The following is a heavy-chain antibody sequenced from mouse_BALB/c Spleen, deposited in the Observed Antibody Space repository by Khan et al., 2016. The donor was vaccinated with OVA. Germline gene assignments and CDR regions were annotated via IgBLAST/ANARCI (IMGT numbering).Heavy chain of an antibody. Sequence: VELVESGPGLVAPSHSLSITCTISGFSFTNYGIHWVRQPPGKGLEWLVVIWSDGSTSYNSALKSRLSISRDNSKSQVFLRMNSLQTDDTAMYYCARQPYFHYYMMDYWGQGTSVIVSS. CDR1: GFSFTNYG. D-gene: IGHD2-10*01. J-gene: IGHJ4*01. CDR3: ARQPYFHYYMMDY. CDR2: IWSDGST. V-gene: IGHV2-6-1*01.